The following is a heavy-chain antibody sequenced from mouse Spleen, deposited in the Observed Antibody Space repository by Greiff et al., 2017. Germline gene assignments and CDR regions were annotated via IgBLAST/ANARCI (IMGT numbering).Heavy chain of an antibody. CDR1: GFTFSDYY. CDR2: ISDGGSYN. J-gene: IGHJ1*01. CDR3: ARDRGEVRRLWYFDV. D-gene: IGHD2-14*01. Sequence: DVRLVESGGGLVKPGGSLKLSCAASGFTFSDYYMYWVRQTPEKRLEWVATISDGGSYNYYPDSVKGRFTISRDNAKNNLYLQMSSLKSEDTAMYYCARDRGEVRRLWYFDVWGAGTTVTVSS. V-gene: IGHV5-4*02.